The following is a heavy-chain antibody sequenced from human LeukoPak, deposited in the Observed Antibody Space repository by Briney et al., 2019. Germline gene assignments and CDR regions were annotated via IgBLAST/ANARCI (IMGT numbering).Heavy chain of an antibody. J-gene: IGHJ4*02. Sequence: SETLSLTCTVSGGSISSYYWSWIRQPPGKGLEWIGYIYYSGSTNYNPSLKSRVTISIDTSKNQFSLKLSSVTAADTAVYYCARLVVRGVIYLDYWGQGTLVTVSS. CDR3: ARLVVRGVIYLDY. V-gene: IGHV4-59*12. CDR2: IYYSGST. D-gene: IGHD3-10*01. CDR1: GGSISSYY.